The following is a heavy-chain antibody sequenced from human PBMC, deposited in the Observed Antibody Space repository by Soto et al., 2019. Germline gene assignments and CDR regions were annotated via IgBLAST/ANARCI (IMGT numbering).Heavy chain of an antibody. D-gene: IGHD3-10*01. CDR2: IYYSGST. CDR1: GGSISSYY. Sequence: SETLSLTCTVSGGSISSYYWSWIRQPPGKGLEWIGYIYYSGSTNYNLSLKSRVTISVDTSKNQFSLKLSSVTAADTAVYYCARSMVRGVLTYWGQGTLVTVSS. J-gene: IGHJ4*02. V-gene: IGHV4-59*01. CDR3: ARSMVRGVLTY.